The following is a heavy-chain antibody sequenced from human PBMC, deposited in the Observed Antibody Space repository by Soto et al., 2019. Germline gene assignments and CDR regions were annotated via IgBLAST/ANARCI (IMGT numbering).Heavy chain of an antibody. Sequence: QITLKESGPTLVKPTQTLTLTCSFSGSSLSTNGVGVAWIRQPPGKALEWLALIYWDDDRRYNPSLKSRLTITMVTSKNPLVLTMTHMDPVDTATYSCAHRPSTAPGYFDYWGQGTLVTVSS. D-gene: IGHD2-15*01. V-gene: IGHV2-5*02. J-gene: IGHJ4*02. CDR3: AHRPSTAPGYFDY. CDR1: GSSLSTNGVG. CDR2: IYWDDDR.